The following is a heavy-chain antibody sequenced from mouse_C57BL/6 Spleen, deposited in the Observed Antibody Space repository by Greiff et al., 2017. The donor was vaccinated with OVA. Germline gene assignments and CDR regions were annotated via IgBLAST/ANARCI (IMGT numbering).Heavy chain of an antibody. D-gene: IGHD2-5*01. Sequence: EVQLVESGGGLVKPGGSLKLSCAASGFTFSDYGMHWVRQAPEKGLEWVAYISSGSSTIYYADTVKGRFTISRDKAKNTLFLQMTSLRSEDTAMYYCARSDYSNYNYYAMDYWGQGTSVTVSS. J-gene: IGHJ4*01. CDR3: ARSDYSNYNYYAMDY. CDR2: ISSGSSTI. V-gene: IGHV5-17*01. CDR1: GFTFSDYG.